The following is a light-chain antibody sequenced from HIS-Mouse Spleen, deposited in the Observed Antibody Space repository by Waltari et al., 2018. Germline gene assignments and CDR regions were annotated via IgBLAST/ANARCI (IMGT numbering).Light chain of an antibody. V-gene: IGLV3-10*01. CDR1: ALPKKS. CDR3: YSTDSSGNHRV. CDR2: EDS. J-gene: IGLJ2*01. Sequence: SYELTQPPSVSVSPGQTARITCSGDALPKKSAYLYQQKSGQAPVLVIYEDSKRPPGIPERFSGSSSGTMATLTISGAQVEDEADYYCYSTDSSGNHRVFGGGTKLTVL.